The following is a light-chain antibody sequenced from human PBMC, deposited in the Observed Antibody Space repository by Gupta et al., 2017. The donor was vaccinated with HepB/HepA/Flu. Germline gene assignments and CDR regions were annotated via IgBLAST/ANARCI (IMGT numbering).Light chain of an antibody. Sequence: DIVTTQSPDSLAVSLGERATIHCKSSQSVLYNSNNKNYLAWYQQKPGQPPKLLIYWASSRESGVPDRFSGRGSRTDFTLTISSLQAEDVAVYFCQQDDNTPPTFGQGTKVEIK. V-gene: IGKV4-1*01. J-gene: IGKJ1*01. CDR1: QSVLYNSNNKNY. CDR2: WAS. CDR3: QQDDNTPPT.